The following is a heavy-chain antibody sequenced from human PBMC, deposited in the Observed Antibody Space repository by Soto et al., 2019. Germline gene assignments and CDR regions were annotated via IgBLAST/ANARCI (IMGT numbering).Heavy chain of an antibody. Sequence: SETLSLTCTVSGGSISSYYWSWIRQSPGKGLEWIGYIYYSGSTNYNPSLKSRVTISVDTSKNQFSLKLSSVTAADTAVYYCARAAVWFGELTGHKFDYWGQGTLVTVSS. CDR2: IYYSGST. D-gene: IGHD3-10*01. V-gene: IGHV4-59*08. J-gene: IGHJ4*02. CDR3: ARAAVWFGELTGHKFDY. CDR1: GGSISSYY.